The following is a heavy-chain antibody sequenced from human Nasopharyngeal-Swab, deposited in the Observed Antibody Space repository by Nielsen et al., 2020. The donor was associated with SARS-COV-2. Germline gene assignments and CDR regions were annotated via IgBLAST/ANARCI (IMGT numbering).Heavy chain of an antibody. J-gene: IGHJ4*02. CDR3: ARQVWLQPPEY. Sequence: GESLKISCAASGLGFSNYEMNWVRQAPGKGLEWISYISTTTATIYYADSVKGRFTISRDNAKNSLYLQMNSLRAEDTAVYYCARQVWLQPPEYWGQGTLVTVSS. CDR1: GLGFSNYE. CDR2: ISTTTATI. V-gene: IGHV3-48*03. D-gene: IGHD5-24*01.